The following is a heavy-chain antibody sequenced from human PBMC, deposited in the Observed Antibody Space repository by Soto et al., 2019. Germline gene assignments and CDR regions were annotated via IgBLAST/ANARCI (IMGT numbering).Heavy chain of an antibody. D-gene: IGHD2-15*01. CDR3: AKDCPVGVPLLTDLQK. J-gene: IGHJ1*01. V-gene: IGHV3-23*01. Sequence: PGGSLRLSCAASGFTFSNYGMRWVRQAPGKGLEWVPVISGSGGSTYYADSVKGRFTLSRDNSKNTVYLQMNSLRAEATAVYYFAKDCPVGVPLLTDLQKWGQGTLVAVSS. CDR2: ISGSGGST. CDR1: GFTFSNYG.